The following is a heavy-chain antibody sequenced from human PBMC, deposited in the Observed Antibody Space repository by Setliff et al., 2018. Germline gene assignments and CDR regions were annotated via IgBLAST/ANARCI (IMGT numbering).Heavy chain of an antibody. CDR2: IYSGDRNT. CDR3: AKPQVELRWGFES. D-gene: IGHD1-7*01. CDR1: GFTSSPYA. Sequence: GGSLRLSCAASGFTSSPYAMSWVRQAPGKGLEWVSTIYSGDRNTFYIDSVKGRLTIFRDGSKNTLYLQMTSLRVEDTAVYYCAKPQVELRWGFESWGQGTLVTVSS. J-gene: IGHJ4*02. V-gene: IGHV3-23*03.